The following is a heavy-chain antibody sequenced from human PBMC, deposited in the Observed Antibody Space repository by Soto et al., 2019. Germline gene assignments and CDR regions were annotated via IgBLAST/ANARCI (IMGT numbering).Heavy chain of an antibody. J-gene: IGHJ4*02. Sequence: GASVKVSCKASGGTFSSYAISWVRQAPGQGLEWMGGIIPIFGTANYAQKFQGRVTITADEATSTADMELSSLRWEDTAVYYCASKSTVGHYDSSGYSYVPAPRDPAFFDYWGQGSLDTVSS. CDR3: ASKSTVGHYDSSGYSYVPAPRDPAFFDY. D-gene: IGHD3-22*01. V-gene: IGHV1-69*13. CDR1: GGTFSSYA. CDR2: IIPIFGTA.